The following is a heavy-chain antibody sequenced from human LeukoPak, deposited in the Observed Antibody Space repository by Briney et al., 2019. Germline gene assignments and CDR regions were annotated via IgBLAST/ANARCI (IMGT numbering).Heavy chain of an antibody. J-gene: IGHJ5*02. Sequence: ASVKVSCKASGYTFTSYGISWVRQAPGQGLEWMGWIHIYRGNTNYAQMFQGRVTMTTDTSTSTVYMEVRGLRSDDTAMYYCARDVGITVADSFDPWGQGTLVTVSS. V-gene: IGHV1-18*01. D-gene: IGHD6-13*01. CDR1: GYTFTSYG. CDR2: IHIYRGNT. CDR3: ARDVGITVADSFDP.